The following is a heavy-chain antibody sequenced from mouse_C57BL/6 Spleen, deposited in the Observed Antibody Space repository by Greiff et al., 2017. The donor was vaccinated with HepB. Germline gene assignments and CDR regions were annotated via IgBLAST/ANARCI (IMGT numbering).Heavy chain of an antibody. D-gene: IGHD1-2*01. CDR2: IDPETGGT. Sequence: QVQLQQSGAELVRPGASVTLSCKASGYTFTDYEMHWVKQTPVHGLEWIGAIDPETGGTAYNQKFKGKAILTADKSSSPAYMELRSLTSEDAAVYYCTRPPRYGPKYFEVWGTGTTVTVSS. CDR3: TRPPRYGPKYFEV. J-gene: IGHJ1*03. CDR1: GYTFTDYE. V-gene: IGHV1-15*01.